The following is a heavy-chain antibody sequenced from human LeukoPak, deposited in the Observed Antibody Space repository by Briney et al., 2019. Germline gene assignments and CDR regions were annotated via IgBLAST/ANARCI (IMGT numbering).Heavy chain of an antibody. Sequence: GASVRVSCKASGYTFTGYYMHWVRQAPGQGLEWMRWINPNSGGTNYAQKFQGRVTMTGDTSISTAYMELSRLRSDDTAVYYCARDVPDDFWSGYYSPNYFDYWGQGTLVTVSS. CDR1: GYTFTGYY. D-gene: IGHD3-3*01. V-gene: IGHV1-2*02. CDR2: INPNSGGT. CDR3: ARDVPDDFWSGYYSPNYFDY. J-gene: IGHJ4*02.